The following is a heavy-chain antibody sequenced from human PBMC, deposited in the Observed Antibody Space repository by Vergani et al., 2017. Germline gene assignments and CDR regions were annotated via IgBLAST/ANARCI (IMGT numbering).Heavy chain of an antibody. CDR2: ISGSGGRT. J-gene: IGHJ4*02. CDR1: GFTFSSYA. Sequence: EVQLLESGGGLVQPGGSLRLSCAASGFTFSSYAMSWVRQAPGKGLEWVSAISGSGGRTYYADSVKGRFTISRDNSKNTLYLQMNSLRAEDTAVYYCAKDPIPHYDSSGYYSWGQGTLVTVSS. D-gene: IGHD3-22*01. CDR3: AKDPIPHYDSSGYYS. V-gene: IGHV3-23*01.